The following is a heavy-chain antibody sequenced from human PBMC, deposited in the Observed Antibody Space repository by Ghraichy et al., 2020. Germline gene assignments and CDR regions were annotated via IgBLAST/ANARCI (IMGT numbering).Heavy chain of an antibody. D-gene: IGHD6-13*01. J-gene: IGHJ4*02. CDR1: GFTFSSYA. CDR2: ISGSGGST. Sequence: GGSLRLSCAASGFTFSSYAMSWVRQAPGKGLEWVSAISGSGGSTSYADSVKGRFTISRDNSRNTLYLQMNSLRAEDTAVYYCAKPFGSSNLKAYYFDYWGQGTLVTVSS. CDR3: AKPFGSSNLKAYYFDY. V-gene: IGHV3-23*01.